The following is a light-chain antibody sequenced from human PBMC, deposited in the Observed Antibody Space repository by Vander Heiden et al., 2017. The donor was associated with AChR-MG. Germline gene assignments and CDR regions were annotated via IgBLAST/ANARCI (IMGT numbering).Light chain of an antibody. J-gene: IGLJ3*02. CDR2: DVS. CDR1: SSDVGGYNY. CDR3: SSYTSSSSWV. V-gene: IGLV2-14*03. Sequence: QSALTQPASVSGSPGQSITISCTRTSSDVGGYNYVSWYQQHPGKAPKRMIYDVSNRPSGVSNRFSGSKSGNTASLTISGRQAEDEADYYCSSYTSSSSWVFGGGTKLTVL.